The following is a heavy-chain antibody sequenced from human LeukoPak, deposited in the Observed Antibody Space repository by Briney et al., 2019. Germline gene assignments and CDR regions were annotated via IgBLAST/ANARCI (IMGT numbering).Heavy chain of an antibody. CDR3: ARGEVEMAMGEAFDY. CDR2: ISAYNGNT. D-gene: IGHD5-24*01. CDR1: GYTFTSYG. Sequence: GASVKVSCKASGYTFTSYGISWVRQAPGQGLEWMGWISAYNGNTNYAQKLQGRVTMTTDTSTSTAYMELRSLRSDVTAVYYCARGEVEMAMGEAFDYWGQGTLVTVSS. V-gene: IGHV1-18*01. J-gene: IGHJ4*02.